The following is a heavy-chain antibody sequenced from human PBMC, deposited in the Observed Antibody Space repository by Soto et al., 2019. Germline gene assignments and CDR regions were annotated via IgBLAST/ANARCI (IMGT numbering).Heavy chain of an antibody. CDR2: IYHSGST. V-gene: IGHV4-30-2*01. Sequence: QLQLQESGSGLVKPSQTLSLTCAVSGGSISSGGYSWSWIRQPPGKGLEWIGYIYHSGSTYYNPSFKSRVTISVDRSKNQCSLKLSSLTAADPAVYYFARSIAARLDFDYWGQGTLVTVSS. D-gene: IGHD6-6*01. J-gene: IGHJ4*02. CDR1: GGSISSGGYS. CDR3: ARSIAARLDFDY.